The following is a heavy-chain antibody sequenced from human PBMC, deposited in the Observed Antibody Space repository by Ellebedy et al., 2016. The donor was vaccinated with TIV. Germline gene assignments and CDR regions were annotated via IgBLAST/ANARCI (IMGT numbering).Heavy chain of an antibody. CDR3: ARRQYYFDY. J-gene: IGHJ4*02. V-gene: IGHV3-21*01. D-gene: IGHD4-11*01. CDR2: ISSSSSYI. Sequence: GESLKISXAASGFTFSSYSMNWVRQAPGKGLEWVSSISSSSSYIYYADSVKGRFTISRDNAKNSLYLQMNSLRAEDTAVYYCARRQYYFDYWGQGTLVTVSS. CDR1: GFTFSSYS.